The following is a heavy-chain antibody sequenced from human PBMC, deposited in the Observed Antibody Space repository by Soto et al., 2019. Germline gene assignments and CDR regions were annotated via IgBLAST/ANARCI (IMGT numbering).Heavy chain of an antibody. J-gene: IGHJ4*02. Sequence: PSETLSLTCTVSGGSISKSGYFWSWIRQHPGKGLEWIGYIYDSGSTYYNPSLKSRVSLSVDTSKNQFSLNLTSVPAADTAMYYCARSSRSYFDFGGKGTVVTVSS. CDR3: ARSSRSYFDF. CDR1: GGSISKSGYF. V-gene: IGHV4-31*03. CDR2: IYDSGST.